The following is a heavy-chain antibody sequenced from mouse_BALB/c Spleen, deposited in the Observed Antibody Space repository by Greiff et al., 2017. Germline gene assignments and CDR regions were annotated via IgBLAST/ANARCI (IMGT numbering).Heavy chain of an antibody. V-gene: IGHV1-63*02. D-gene: IGHD2-2*01. CDR2: IYPGGGYT. Sequence: QVQLKQSGAELVRPGTSVKISCKASGYTFTNYWLGWVKQRPGHGLEWIGDIYPGGGYTNYNEKFKGKATLTADTSSSTAYMQLSSLTSEDSAVYFCARSGGYDGYYFDYWGQGTTLTVSS. CDR1: GYTFTNYW. J-gene: IGHJ2*01. CDR3: ARSGGYDGYYFDY.